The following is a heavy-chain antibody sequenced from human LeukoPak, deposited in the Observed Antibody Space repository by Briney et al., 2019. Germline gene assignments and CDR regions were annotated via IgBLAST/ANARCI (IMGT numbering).Heavy chain of an antibody. CDR3: AADNARSHDYGAY. Sequence: SVKVSCKASGFTFTSSAIQWVRQARGQRLEWIGWVVVGSGDTKYAQKFHERVTITRDMSTSTAYMELSSLRSEDTAVYYCAADNARSHDYGAYWGQGTLVTVSS. CDR2: VVVGSGDT. D-gene: IGHD6-6*01. CDR1: GFTFTSSA. V-gene: IGHV1-58*02. J-gene: IGHJ4*02.